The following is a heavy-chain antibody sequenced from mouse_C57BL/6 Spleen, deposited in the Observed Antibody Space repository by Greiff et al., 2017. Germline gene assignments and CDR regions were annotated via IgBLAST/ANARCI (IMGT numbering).Heavy chain of an antibody. D-gene: IGHD4-1*01. Sequence: EVQGVESGGGLVKPGGSLKLSCAASGFTFSSYAMSWVRQTPEKRLEWVATISDGGSYTYYPDNVKGRFTISRDNAKNNLYLQMSHLKSEDTAMYYCARDGRGYDAMDYWGQGTSVTVSS. V-gene: IGHV5-4*01. CDR1: GFTFSSYA. CDR2: ISDGGSYT. CDR3: ARDGRGYDAMDY. J-gene: IGHJ4*01.